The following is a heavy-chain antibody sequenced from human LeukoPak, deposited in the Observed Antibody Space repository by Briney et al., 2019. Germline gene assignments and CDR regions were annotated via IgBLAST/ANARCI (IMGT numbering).Heavy chain of an antibody. J-gene: IGHJ4*02. V-gene: IGHV3-9*01. D-gene: IGHD5-18*01. CDR1: GFTFDDYA. Sequence: GRSLRLSCAASGFTFDDYAMHWVRQAPGKGLEWVSGINWKSGSIGYADSVKGRFTISRDNAKNSLYLQMNNLRAEDTALYYCAKTNGYSYEFYFDYWGQGTLVTVSS. CDR2: INWKSGSI. CDR3: AKTNGYSYEFYFDY.